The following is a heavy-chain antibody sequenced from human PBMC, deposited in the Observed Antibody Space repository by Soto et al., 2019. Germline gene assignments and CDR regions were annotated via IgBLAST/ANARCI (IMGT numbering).Heavy chain of an antibody. CDR2: MNPNSGNT. V-gene: IGHV1-8*01. CDR1: GYTFTSYD. Sequence: GASVKVSCKASGYTFTSYDINWVRQATGQGLEWMGWMNPNSGNTGYAQKFQGRVTMTRNTSISTAYMELSSLRSEDTAVYYCARVQADRPVLRLLEWLPRFDPWGQGTLVT. CDR3: ARVQADRPVLRLLEWLPRFDP. J-gene: IGHJ5*02. D-gene: IGHD3-3*01.